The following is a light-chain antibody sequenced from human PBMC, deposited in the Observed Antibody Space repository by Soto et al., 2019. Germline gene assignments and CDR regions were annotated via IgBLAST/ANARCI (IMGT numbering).Light chain of an antibody. J-gene: IGKJ3*01. CDR3: QHDDGMFT. Sequence: DSQMTQSPSTRSASVGDSIASTSRASQSISNWLAWYQQKPGTAPKLLIYKASRLDNGVPSRFSGSGSGTEFTLTISSLQPDDLATYYCQHDDGMFTFGPGTKVDIK. CDR2: KAS. CDR1: QSISNW. V-gene: IGKV1-5*03.